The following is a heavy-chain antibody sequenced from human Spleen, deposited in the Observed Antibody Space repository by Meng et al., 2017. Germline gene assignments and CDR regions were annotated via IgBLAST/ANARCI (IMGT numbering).Heavy chain of an antibody. J-gene: IGHJ5*02. D-gene: IGHD3-9*01. CDR2: VYHSGTT. V-gene: IGHV4-38-2*01. CDR3: ARDLPCGILTGNNWFDP. Sequence: SETLSLTCAVSGYSISSGYYWGWIRQPPGKGLEWIGSVYHSGTTYYNPSLKSRVTISVDTSKNQFSLKLSSVTAADTAVYYCARDLPCGILTGNNWFDPWGQGTLVTVSS. CDR1: GYSISSGYY.